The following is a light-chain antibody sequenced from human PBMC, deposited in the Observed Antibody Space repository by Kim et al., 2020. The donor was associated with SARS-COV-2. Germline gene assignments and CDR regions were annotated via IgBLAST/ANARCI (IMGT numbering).Light chain of an antibody. V-gene: IGLV3-1*01. CDR2: QDS. Sequence: VSPGQTASITCSGDKLGDKYACWYQQTPGQSPVLVIYQDSKRPSGIPERFSGSNSGNTATLTISGTQAMDEADYYCQAWDSSTVVFGGGTQLTVL. J-gene: IGLJ2*01. CDR3: QAWDSSTVV. CDR1: KLGDKY.